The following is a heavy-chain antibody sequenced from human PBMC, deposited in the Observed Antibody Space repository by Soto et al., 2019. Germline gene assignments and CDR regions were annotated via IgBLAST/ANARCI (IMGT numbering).Heavy chain of an antibody. CDR3: ARARLRVTNPYYYYYGMDV. CDR1: GFTFSDYY. J-gene: IGHJ6*02. D-gene: IGHD4-17*01. Sequence: GGSLRLSCAASGFTFSDYYMSWIRQAPGKGLEWVSYISSSGSTIYYADSVKGRFTISRDNAKNSLYLQMNSLRAEDTAVYYCARARLRVTNPYYYYYGMDVWGQGTTVTVSS. CDR2: ISSSGSTI. V-gene: IGHV3-11*01.